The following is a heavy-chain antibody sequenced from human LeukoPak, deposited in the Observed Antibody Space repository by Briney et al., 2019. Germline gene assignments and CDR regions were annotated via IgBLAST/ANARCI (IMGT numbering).Heavy chain of an antibody. D-gene: IGHD3-10*01. V-gene: IGHV4-34*01. CDR3: ARLSGVYYFDY. CDR2: INHSGST. Sequence: SETLSLTCAVYGGSFSGYYWSWIRQPPGKGLEWIGEINHSGSTNYNPSPKSRVTISVDTSKNQFSLKLSSVTAADTAVYYCARLSGVYYFDYWGQGTLVTVSS. CDR1: GGSFSGYY. J-gene: IGHJ4*02.